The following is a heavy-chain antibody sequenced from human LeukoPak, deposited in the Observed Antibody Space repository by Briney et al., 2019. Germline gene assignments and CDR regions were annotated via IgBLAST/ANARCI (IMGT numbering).Heavy chain of an antibody. CDR3: ARNRVYAPQDGMDV. J-gene: IGHJ6*02. CDR1: GGSFGGYY. D-gene: IGHD2-8*01. CDR2: INHSGST. Sequence: SETLSLTCAVYGGSFGGYYWSWIRQPPGKGLEWIGEINHSGSTNYNPSLKSRVTISVDTSKNQFSLKLNSVTAADTAVYYCARNRVYAPQDGMDVWGQGTTVTVSS. V-gene: IGHV4-34*01.